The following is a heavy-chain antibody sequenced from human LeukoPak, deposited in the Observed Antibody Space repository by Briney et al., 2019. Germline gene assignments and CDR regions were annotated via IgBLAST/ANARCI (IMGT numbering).Heavy chain of an antibody. CDR2: IYYSGST. V-gene: IGHV4-30-4*08. CDR3: AREGRIQYGYDAFDI. CDR1: GGSISSGDYY. Sequence: KSSETLSLTCTVSGGSISSGDYYWSWIRQPPGKGLEWIGYIYYSGSTYYNPSLKSRVTISVDTSKNQFSLKLSSVTAADTAVYYCAREGRIQYGYDAFDIWGQGTMVTVSS. D-gene: IGHD4-17*01. J-gene: IGHJ3*02.